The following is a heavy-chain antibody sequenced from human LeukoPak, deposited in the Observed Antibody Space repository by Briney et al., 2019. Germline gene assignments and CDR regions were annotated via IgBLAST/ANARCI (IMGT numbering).Heavy chain of an antibody. Sequence: GGSLRLSCAASGFMFSNYWMTWVRQAPGKGLEWVANIKHDGSEKNYVDSVKGRFTISRDNAKNSVYLQMNSLSGEGTAVYYCARDKVGGSMAGSNFDYWGQGTLVTVSS. J-gene: IGHJ4*02. CDR3: ARDKVGGSMAGSNFDY. V-gene: IGHV3-7*01. CDR2: IKHDGSEK. D-gene: IGHD6-19*01. CDR1: GFMFSNYW.